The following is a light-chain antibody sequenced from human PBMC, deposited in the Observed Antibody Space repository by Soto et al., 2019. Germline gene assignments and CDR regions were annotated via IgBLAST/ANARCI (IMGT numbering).Light chain of an antibody. CDR2: DVS. V-gene: IGLV2-11*01. J-gene: IGLJ1*01. CDR3: CSYATTFYV. CDR1: TIDVDSSNY. Sequence: QSALTQPRSVSGSPGQSGTISCTGPTIDVDSSNYVSWYQQHPGKAPKLMIYDVSERPSGVPDRFSGSKSGSTASLTISGLQAEDEADYYCCSYATTFYVFGSGTKVTV.